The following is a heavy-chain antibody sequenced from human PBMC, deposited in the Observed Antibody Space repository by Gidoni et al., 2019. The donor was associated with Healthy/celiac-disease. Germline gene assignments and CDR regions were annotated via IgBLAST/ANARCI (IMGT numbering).Heavy chain of an antibody. CDR1: GFPFSSYG. J-gene: IGHJ5*02. V-gene: IGHV3-30*18. CDR3: AKGAGEAAPLDWFDP. CDR2: ISYDGSNK. D-gene: IGHD3-16*01. Sequence: QVQLVESGGGVVQPGRSLRLSCAASGFPFSSYGMHWVRQAPGKGLEWVAVISYDGSNKYYADSVEGRFTISRDNSKNTLYLQMNSLRAEDTAVYYCAKGAGEAAPLDWFDPWGQGTLVTVSS.